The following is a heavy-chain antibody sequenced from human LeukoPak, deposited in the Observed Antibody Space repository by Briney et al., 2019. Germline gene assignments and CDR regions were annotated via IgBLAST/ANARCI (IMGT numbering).Heavy chain of an antibody. CDR3: ARRRYYYDSSGYYY. CDR1: GGSISSSSYY. J-gene: IGHJ4*02. D-gene: IGHD3-22*01. V-gene: IGHV4-39*01. Sequence: PSETLSLTCTVSGGSISSSSYYWGWIRQPPGKGLEWIGSIYYSGSTYYNPSLKSRVTISVDTSKSQFSLKLSSVTAADTAVYYCARRRYYYDSSGYYYWGQGTLVTVSS. CDR2: IYYSGST.